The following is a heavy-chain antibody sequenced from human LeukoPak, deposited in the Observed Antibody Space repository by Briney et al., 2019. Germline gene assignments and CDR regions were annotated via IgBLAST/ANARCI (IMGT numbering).Heavy chain of an antibody. Sequence: GGSLRLSCAASGFTFSSYAMHWVRQAPGKGLEWVAVISYDGSNKYYADSVKGRFTISRDNSKNTPYLQMNSLRAEDTAVYYCASGIRGQYYFDYWGQGTLVTVSS. J-gene: IGHJ4*02. CDR3: ASGIRGQYYFDY. CDR1: GFTFSSYA. CDR2: ISYDGSNK. V-gene: IGHV3-30-3*01. D-gene: IGHD3-10*01.